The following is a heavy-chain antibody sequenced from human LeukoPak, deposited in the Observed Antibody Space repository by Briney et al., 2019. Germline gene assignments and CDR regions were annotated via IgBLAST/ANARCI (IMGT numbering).Heavy chain of an antibody. CDR1: GGSISSHY. J-gene: IGHJ4*02. D-gene: IGHD6-25*01. CDR3: ARTQRRGGYYFDY. Sequence: PSETLSLTCTVSGGSISSHYWSWIRQPPGKGLEWIGYIYYSGSTNYNPSLKSRVTISVDTSKNQFSLKLSSVTAADTAVYYCARTQRRGGYYFDYWGQGTLVTVSS. V-gene: IGHV4-59*11. CDR2: IYYSGST.